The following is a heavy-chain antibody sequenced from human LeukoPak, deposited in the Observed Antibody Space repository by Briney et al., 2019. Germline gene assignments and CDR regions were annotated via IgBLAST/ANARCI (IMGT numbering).Heavy chain of an antibody. D-gene: IGHD3-22*01. CDR1: GFTFSSYA. Sequence: PGRSLRLSCAASGFTFSSYAMHWVRQAPGKGLEWVAVISYDGSNKYYADSVKGRFTISRDNSKNTLYLQMNSLRAEDTAVYYCARDMRLTTIPENYFDYWGQGTLVTVSS. J-gene: IGHJ4*02. V-gene: IGHV3-30*04. CDR2: ISYDGSNK. CDR3: ARDMRLTTIPENYFDY.